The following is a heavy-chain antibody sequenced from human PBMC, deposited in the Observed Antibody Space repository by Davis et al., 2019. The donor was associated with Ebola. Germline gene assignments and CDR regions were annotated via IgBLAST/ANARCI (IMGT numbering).Heavy chain of an antibody. D-gene: IGHD2-15*01. Sequence: GESLKISCAGSGSTFSSHSMNWVRQAPGKGLEWVASISSTTYYIYYAVSVTGRFTISRDNAKNSLYLQMNGLRAEDTAVYYCARDAAGYCDTHSRNTDNYYYGMDVWGQGTTVTVSS. CDR1: GSTFSSHS. V-gene: IGHV3-21*01. J-gene: IGHJ6*02. CDR2: ISSTTYYI. CDR3: ARDAAGYCDTHSRNTDNYYYGMDV.